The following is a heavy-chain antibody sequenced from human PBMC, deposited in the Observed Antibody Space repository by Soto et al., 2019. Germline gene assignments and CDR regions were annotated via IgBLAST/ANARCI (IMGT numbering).Heavy chain of an antibody. D-gene: IGHD3-10*02. CDR3: ARVFGVRGSRQNYYYYGIDV. CDR2: IYYSGST. CDR1: GGSISSGAYY. Sequence: SETLSLTCTVSGGSISSGAYYWSWTRQPPGNGLEWIEYIYYSGSTYYNPSLKSRVTISVDTSKIQSSLKLSSVTAADTAVYYCARVFGVRGSRQNYYYYGIDVWGQGTTVTV. V-gene: IGHV4-30-4*01. J-gene: IGHJ6*02.